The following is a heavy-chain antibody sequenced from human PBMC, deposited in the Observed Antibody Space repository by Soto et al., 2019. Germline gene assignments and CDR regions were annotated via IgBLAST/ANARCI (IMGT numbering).Heavy chain of an antibody. Sequence: QVQLVQSGAEVKKPGASVKVSCKASGYTFTSYAMHWVRQAPGQRLEWMGWINAGNGNTKYSQKFQGRVTITRDTSASTAYMELSSLRSEDTAVYYCRAVPGYSSSWYGVGYWGQGTLVTVSS. D-gene: IGHD6-13*01. CDR2: INAGNGNT. V-gene: IGHV1-3*01. CDR3: RAVPGYSSSWYGVGY. J-gene: IGHJ4*02. CDR1: GYTFTSYA.